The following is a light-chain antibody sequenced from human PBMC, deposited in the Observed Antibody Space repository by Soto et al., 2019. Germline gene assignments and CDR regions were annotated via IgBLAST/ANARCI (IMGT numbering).Light chain of an antibody. CDR3: QQLDRYPFT. V-gene: IGKV1-9*01. CDR1: LGIRDY. Sequence: DIQLTQSPSFLSASVGDRVTITCRASLGIRDYLAWYQQKPGQVPRLLIYSASTLQSGVPSRFSGSGSGTEFTLTISSLQPEDFASYYCQQLDRYPFTFGG. CDR2: SAS. J-gene: IGKJ4*01.